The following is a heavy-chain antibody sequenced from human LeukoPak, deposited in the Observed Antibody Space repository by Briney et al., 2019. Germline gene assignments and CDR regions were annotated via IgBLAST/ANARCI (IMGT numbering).Heavy chain of an antibody. CDR1: GFTFSDYY. CDR2: ISSSGSTI. V-gene: IGHV3-11*04. D-gene: IGHD3-22*01. J-gene: IGHJ6*02. CDR3: ARGGYYYDSSGYYGGQDYYGMDV. Sequence: GGSLRLSCAASGFTFSDYYMSWIRQAPGKGLEWVSYISSSGSTIYYADSVKGRFTISRDNSKNTLYLQMNSLRAEDTAVYYCARGGYYYDSSGYYGGQDYYGMDVWGQGTTVTVSS.